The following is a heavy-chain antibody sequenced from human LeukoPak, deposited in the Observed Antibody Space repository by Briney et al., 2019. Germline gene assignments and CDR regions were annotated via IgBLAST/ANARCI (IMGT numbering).Heavy chain of an antibody. J-gene: IGHJ4*01. CDR3: ARDGTAAGLYFDL. CDR1: GFTFTDHW. V-gene: IGHV3-7*01. Sequence: GGSLRLSCEVSGFTFTDHWMNWVRQAPGKGPEWVASIRQDGSEKTYVDSVKGRFTISRDNTKNSLSLQLNGLRAEDTAVYYCARDGTAAGLYFDLWGQGTLVTVSS. D-gene: IGHD6-13*01. CDR2: IRQDGSEK.